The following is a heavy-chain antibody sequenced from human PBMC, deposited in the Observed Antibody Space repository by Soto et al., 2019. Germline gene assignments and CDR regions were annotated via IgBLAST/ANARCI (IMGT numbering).Heavy chain of an antibody. CDR2: ISGSGGST. CDR3: AKGRYYDFWSGYYNDGITGTTPDY. CDR1: GFTFSSYA. J-gene: IGHJ4*02. V-gene: IGHV3-23*01. Sequence: GGSLRLSCAASGFTFSSYAMSWVRQAPGKGLEWVSAISGSGGSTYYADSVKGRFTISRDNSKNTLYLQMNSLRAEDTAVYYCAKGRYYDFWSGYYNDGITGTTPDYWGQGTLVTVSS. D-gene: IGHD3-3*01.